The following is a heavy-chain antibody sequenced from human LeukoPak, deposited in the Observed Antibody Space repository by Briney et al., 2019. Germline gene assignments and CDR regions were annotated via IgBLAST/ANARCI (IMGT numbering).Heavy chain of an antibody. CDR3: ARISGSYSAANFDY. D-gene: IGHD1-26*01. J-gene: IGHJ4*02. CDR2: IYYSGST. CDR1: GGSISSYY. Sequence: PSETLSLTCTVSGGSISSYYWSWIRQPPGKGLEWIGCIYYSGSTNYNPSLKSRVTISVDTSKNQFSLKLSSVTAADTAVYYCARISGSYSAANFDYWGQGTLVTVSS. V-gene: IGHV4-59*01.